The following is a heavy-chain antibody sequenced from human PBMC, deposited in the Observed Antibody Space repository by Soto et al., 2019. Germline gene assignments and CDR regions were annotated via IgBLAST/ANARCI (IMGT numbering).Heavy chain of an antibody. CDR2: IYYSGST. Sequence: QLQLQESGPGLVKPSETLSLTCTVSGGSISSSSYYWGWIRQPPGKGLEWIGSIYYSGSTSYNPSLTSRATISVDTSKNQFSLKLSSVTAADTAVYYCARLDLDELEQYYFDYWGQGTLVTVSS. D-gene: IGHD1-1*01. V-gene: IGHV4-39*01. CDR3: ARLDLDELEQYYFDY. J-gene: IGHJ4*02. CDR1: GGSISSSSYY.